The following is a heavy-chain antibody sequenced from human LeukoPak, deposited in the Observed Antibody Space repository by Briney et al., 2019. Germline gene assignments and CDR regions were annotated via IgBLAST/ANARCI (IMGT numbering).Heavy chain of an antibody. CDR3: ARGNGYEGYYGMDV. D-gene: IGHD5-12*01. CDR1: GFTFSSYA. Sequence: GGSLRLSCAASGFTFSSYAMHWVRQAPGKGLEWVAVISYDGSNKYYADSVKGRFTISRDNAKNSLYLQMNSLRAEDTAVYYCARGNGYEGYYGMDVWGQGTTVTVSS. CDR2: ISYDGSNK. J-gene: IGHJ6*02. V-gene: IGHV3-30-3*01.